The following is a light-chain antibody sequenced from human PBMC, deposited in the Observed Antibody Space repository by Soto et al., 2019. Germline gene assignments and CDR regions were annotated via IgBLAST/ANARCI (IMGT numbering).Light chain of an antibody. CDR3: QVCDSSNARRV. Sequence: SYELTQPPSVSVAPGQTARIICGGNDIGSETVHWYQQRPGQAPLLVVYDDSDRPSGIPERFSGSNSGNTATLTISRVEAGDEADYYCQVCDSSNARRVFGPGTKLTVL. CDR1: DIGSET. CDR2: DDS. V-gene: IGLV3-21*02. J-gene: IGLJ1*01.